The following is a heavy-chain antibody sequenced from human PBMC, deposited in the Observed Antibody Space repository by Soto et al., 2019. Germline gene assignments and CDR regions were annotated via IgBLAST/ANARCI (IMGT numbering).Heavy chain of an antibody. Sequence: QVQLVQSGAEVKKPGSSVTVSCKASGGTFGNSAVSWVRQAPGQGLEWMGGIIPFFRTPDYAQKFQGRVTITADESTSTVYMELTSLRSEDTAVYYCARDKDRQQLGGNYYYGIDVWGQGTTVTVSS. CDR3: ARDKDRQQLGGNYYYGIDV. D-gene: IGHD3-3*02. CDR2: IIPFFRTP. CDR1: GGTFGNSA. J-gene: IGHJ6*02. V-gene: IGHV1-69*12.